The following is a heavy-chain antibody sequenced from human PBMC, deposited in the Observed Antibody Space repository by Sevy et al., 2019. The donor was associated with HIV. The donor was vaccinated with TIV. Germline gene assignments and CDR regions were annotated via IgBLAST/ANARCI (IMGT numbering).Heavy chain of an antibody. V-gene: IGHV4-61*02. CDR3: ARAVMDDILTGYYGAMDV. CDR2: IYTSGST. CDR1: GGSISSGSYY. D-gene: IGHD3-9*01. J-gene: IGHJ6*03. Sequence: SETLSLTCTVSGGSISSGSYYWSWIRQPAGKGLECIGRIYTSGSTNYNPSLKSRVTISVDTSKNQFSLKLSSVTAADTAVYYCARAVMDDILTGYYGAMDVWAKGTTVTVSS.